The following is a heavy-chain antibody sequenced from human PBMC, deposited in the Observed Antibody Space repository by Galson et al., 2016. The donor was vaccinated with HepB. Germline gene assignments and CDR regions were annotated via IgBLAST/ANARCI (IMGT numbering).Heavy chain of an antibody. D-gene: IGHD5-18*01. CDR2: INAGNGNT. V-gene: IGHV1-3*01. CDR1: GYSFSTYW. J-gene: IGHJ4*02. CDR3: ARDGGGYSYGRGYFDY. Sequence: QSGAEVKKPGESLKISCKASGYSFSTYWIGWVRQAPGQRLEWMGWINAGNGNTRYSQKFQGRVTITRDTSASTAYMELSSLRSEDTAVYYCARDGGGYSYGRGYFDYWGQGTLVTVSS.